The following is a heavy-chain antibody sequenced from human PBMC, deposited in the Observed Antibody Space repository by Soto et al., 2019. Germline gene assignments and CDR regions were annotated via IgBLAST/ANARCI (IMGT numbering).Heavy chain of an antibody. CDR2: IYPGDSDT. J-gene: IGHJ6*02. V-gene: IGHV5-51*01. CDR1: GYSFTSYW. CDR3: ASQHIAARQPTPNYGMDV. Sequence: PGESLKISCKGSGYSFTSYWIGWVRQMPGKGLEWMGIIYPGDSDTRYSPSFQGQVTISADKSISTAYLQWSSLKASDTAMYYCASQHIAARQPTPNYGMDVWGQGPKVTVSS. D-gene: IGHD6-6*01.